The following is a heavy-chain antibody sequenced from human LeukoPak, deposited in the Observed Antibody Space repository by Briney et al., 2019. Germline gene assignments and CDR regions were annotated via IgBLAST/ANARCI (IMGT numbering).Heavy chain of an antibody. J-gene: IGHJ4*02. CDR2: ISAYNGNT. V-gene: IGHV1-18*01. Sequence: ASVKVSCKASGYTFTSYGISWVRQAPGQGLEWMGWISAYNGNTNYAQNFQGRVTITADESTSTAYMELSSLRSEDTAVYYCTREGVGNNQGSFDYWGQGTLVTVSS. CDR3: TREGVGNNQGSFDY. D-gene: IGHD5-24*01. CDR1: GYTFTSYG.